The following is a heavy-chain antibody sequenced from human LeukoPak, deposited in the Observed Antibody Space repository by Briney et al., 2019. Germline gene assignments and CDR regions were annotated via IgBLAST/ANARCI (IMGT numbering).Heavy chain of an antibody. Sequence: PGGSLRLSCAASGFTFSSYAMSWVRQAPGKGLEWVSAISGSGGSTYYADSVKGRFTISRDNSKNTLYLQMNSLRAEDTAVYYCAKVKTAVAGTLYYFDYRGQGTLVTVSS. CDR3: AKVKTAVAGTLYYFDY. V-gene: IGHV3-23*01. CDR2: ISGSGGST. J-gene: IGHJ4*02. D-gene: IGHD6-19*01. CDR1: GFTFSSYA.